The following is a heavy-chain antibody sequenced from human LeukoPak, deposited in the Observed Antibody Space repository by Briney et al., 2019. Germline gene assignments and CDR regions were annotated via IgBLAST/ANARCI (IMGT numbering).Heavy chain of an antibody. Sequence: GGSLRLSCAVSGFTFSTYWMNWVRQAPGKGLEWVAIINQGGSDVNYVDSVKGRFTISRDNAKNSLYLQMNSLRAEDSAVYYCVRDINFFALDYWGLGALVTVSS. CDR1: GFTFSTYW. CDR2: INQGGSDV. V-gene: IGHV3-7*01. CDR3: VRDINFFALDY. D-gene: IGHD1-1*01. J-gene: IGHJ4*02.